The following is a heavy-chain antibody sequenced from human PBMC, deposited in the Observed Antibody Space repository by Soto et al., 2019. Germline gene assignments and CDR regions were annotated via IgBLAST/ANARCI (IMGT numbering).Heavy chain of an antibody. V-gene: IGHV3-23*01. CDR3: AGLGYSSQDF. D-gene: IGHD5-18*01. CDR2: ISGTGDGK. CDR1: PLTFRSHA. J-gene: IGHJ4*02. Sequence: PGGSLRLSCAVSPLTFRSHALNWLRQAPGKGLEWVSGISGTGDGKDYADFVKGRFTVSRDNFKNTLYLQMNSLRAEDTAVYYCAGLGYSSQDFWGQGTLVTVSS.